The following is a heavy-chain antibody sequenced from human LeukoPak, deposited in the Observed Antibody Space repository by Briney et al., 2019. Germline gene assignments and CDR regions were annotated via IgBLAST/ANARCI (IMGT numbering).Heavy chain of an antibody. CDR1: AGSIDSYY. V-gene: IGHV4-59*01. J-gene: IGHJ4*02. CDR2: IYYTGST. D-gene: IGHD2-2*01. CDR3: ARVYQSAEYYFDY. Sequence: PSETLSLTCTVAAGSIDSYYRSWIRQPPGKGLEWIGYIYYTGSTEYHPSLKSRVTISLDTSKNQFSLKLTSVTAADTAVYYCARVYQSAEYYFDYWGQGNLVSVSS.